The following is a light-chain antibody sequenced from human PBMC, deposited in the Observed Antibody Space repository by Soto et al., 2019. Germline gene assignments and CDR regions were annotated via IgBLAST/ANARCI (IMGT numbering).Light chain of an antibody. CDR1: QSVYYW. J-gene: IGKJ1*01. V-gene: IGKV1-5*01. Sequence: DIQMTKCPSVLSASVGDRVTITCRASQSVYYWFAWYPHSPGKAPALLIYYVSVLEIGAPSRFSGSGSGTEFTLTISSLQPDDFATYYCQKSNSYLWTFGQGTKVDNK. CDR3: QKSNSYLWT. CDR2: YVS.